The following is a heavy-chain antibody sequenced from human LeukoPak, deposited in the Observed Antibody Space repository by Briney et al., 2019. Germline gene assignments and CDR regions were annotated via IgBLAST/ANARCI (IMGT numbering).Heavy chain of an antibody. CDR3: ARQIDYYDSSGRDMSPFDY. CDR1: GGSFSGYY. Sequence: PSETLPLTCAVYGGSFSGYYWSWIRQPPGKGLEWIGEINHSGSTNYNPSLKSRVTISVDTSKNQFSLKLSSVTAADTAVYYCARQIDYYDSSGRDMSPFDYWGQGTLVTVSS. D-gene: IGHD3-22*01. J-gene: IGHJ4*02. V-gene: IGHV4-34*01. CDR2: INHSGST.